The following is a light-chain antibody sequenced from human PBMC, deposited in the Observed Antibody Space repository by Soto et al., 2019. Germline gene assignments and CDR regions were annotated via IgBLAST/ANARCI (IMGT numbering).Light chain of an antibody. J-gene: IGLJ1*01. CDR3: QSYDSSLSGV. V-gene: IGLV1-40*01. Sequence: QSALTQPPSVSGAPGQRVTISCTGSSSNIGAGYDVHWYQQFPGTAPKLLIYGNSIRPSGVPDRFSGSKSGTSASLAITGLQAEDEADYYCQSYDSSLSGVFGSGTKVTVL. CDR2: GNS. CDR1: SSNIGAGYD.